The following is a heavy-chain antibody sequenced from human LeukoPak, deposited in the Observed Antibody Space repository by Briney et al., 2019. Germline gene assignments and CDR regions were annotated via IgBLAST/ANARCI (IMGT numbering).Heavy chain of an antibody. J-gene: IGHJ6*04. D-gene: IGHD2-8*01. Sequence: SQTLSLTCTVSGGSISSGGYYWSWIRQHPGKGLEWIGYIYYSGSTYYNPSLKSRVTISVDTSKNQFSLKLSSVTAADTAVYYCARDSMLYYGMDVWGKGTTVTVPS. CDR1: GGSISSGGYY. CDR3: ARDSMLYYGMDV. CDR2: IYYSGST. V-gene: IGHV4-31*03.